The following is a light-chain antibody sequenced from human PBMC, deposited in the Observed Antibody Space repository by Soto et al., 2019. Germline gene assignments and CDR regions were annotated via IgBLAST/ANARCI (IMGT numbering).Light chain of an antibody. J-gene: IGLJ3*02. V-gene: IGLV1-44*01. CDR2: SNN. CDR1: SSNIGSYT. Sequence: QPVLTQPPSASGTPGQRVTISCSGSSSNIGSYTVNWYQQLPGTAPKLLIYSNNQRPSGVPDRFSGSKSGTSASLAISGLQSEDEADYYCAAWDDTLNGCWVFGGGTQLTVL. CDR3: AAWDDTLNGCWV.